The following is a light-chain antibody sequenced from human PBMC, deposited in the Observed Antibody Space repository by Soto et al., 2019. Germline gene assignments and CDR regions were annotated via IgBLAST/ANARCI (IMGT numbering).Light chain of an antibody. CDR2: GNT. CDR1: SSNIGAGYD. J-gene: IGLJ1*01. V-gene: IGLV1-40*01. Sequence: QSVLTQPPSVSGAPGQRVTISCTGSSSNIGAGYDVHWYQQLPGTAPKLLMYGNTNRPSGVPDRFSGSKSGTSASLAITGLQAEDEADYYCQSYDSSLSGYVFGTGTKVTAL. CDR3: QSYDSSLSGYV.